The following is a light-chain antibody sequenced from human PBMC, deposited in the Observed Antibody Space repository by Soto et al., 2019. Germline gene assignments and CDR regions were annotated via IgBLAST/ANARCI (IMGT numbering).Light chain of an antibody. CDR1: QSVSSSY. CDR3: QQYGSSPLYT. J-gene: IGKJ2*01. CDR2: GAS. V-gene: IGKV3-20*01. Sequence: EIVLTQSPGTLSLSPGERATLSCRASQSVSSSYLAWYQQKPGQAPRLLIYGASSRDTGIPDRFSGSGSGKDFTRTISRREPEDFAVYYCQQYGSSPLYTFGQGTKLEIK.